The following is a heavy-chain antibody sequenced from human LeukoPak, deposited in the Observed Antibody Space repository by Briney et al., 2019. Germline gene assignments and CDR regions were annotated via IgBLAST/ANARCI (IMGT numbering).Heavy chain of an antibody. V-gene: IGHV1-18*04. Sequence: ASVKVSCKASGYSFADYYMHWVRQAPGQGLEWMGWISGYNGNTNYAQKLQGRVTMTTDTSTSTAYMELRSLRSDDTAVYYCARDWGNVEYYFDYWGQGTLVTVSS. CDR3: ARDWGNVEYYFDY. D-gene: IGHD3-16*01. CDR1: GYSFADYY. CDR2: ISGYNGNT. J-gene: IGHJ4*02.